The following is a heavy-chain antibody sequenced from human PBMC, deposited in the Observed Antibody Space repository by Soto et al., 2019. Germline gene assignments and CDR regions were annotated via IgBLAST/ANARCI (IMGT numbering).Heavy chain of an antibody. Sequence: ASVKVSCKASGGTFSSYAISWVRQAPGQGLELMGGIIPIFGTANYAQKFQGRVTITADESTSTAYMELSSLRSEDTAVDYCAIGGKRYRSSWYPLYYFDYWGQGTRVTVSS. CDR2: IIPIFGTA. V-gene: IGHV1-69*13. D-gene: IGHD6-13*01. J-gene: IGHJ4*02. CDR3: AIGGKRYRSSWYPLYYFDY. CDR1: GGTFSSYA.